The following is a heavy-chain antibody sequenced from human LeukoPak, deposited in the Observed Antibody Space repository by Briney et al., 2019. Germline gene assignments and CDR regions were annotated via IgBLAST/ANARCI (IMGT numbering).Heavy chain of an antibody. D-gene: IGHD3-10*01. CDR2: VSDSGGT. Sequence: SETLSLTCAVSGGSISSTVYYWGWIRQPPGKGLEWIGSVSDSGGTYYNPSLKSRVTISVDTSKNQFSLKVNSVTAADTAVYYCAANSADYNTLGSSYKVWGQGTLVTVSS. CDR3: AANSADYNTLGSSYKV. V-gene: IGHV4-39*01. J-gene: IGHJ4*02. CDR1: GGSISSTVYY.